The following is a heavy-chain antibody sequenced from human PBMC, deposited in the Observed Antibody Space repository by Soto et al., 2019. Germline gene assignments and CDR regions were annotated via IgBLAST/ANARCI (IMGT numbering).Heavy chain of an antibody. CDR2: MNPNSGNT. CDR3: ASGVRYFDWLLSG. J-gene: IGHJ4*02. V-gene: IGHV1-8*01. CDR1: GYTFTSYD. D-gene: IGHD3-9*01. Sequence: ASVKVSCKASGYTFTSYDINWVRQATGQVLEWMGWMNPNSGNTGYAQKFQGRVTMTRNTSISTAYMELSSLRSEDTAVYYCASGVRYFDWLLSGWGQGTLVTVSS.